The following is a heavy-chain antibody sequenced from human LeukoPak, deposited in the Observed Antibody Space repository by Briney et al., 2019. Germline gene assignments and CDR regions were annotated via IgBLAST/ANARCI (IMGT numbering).Heavy chain of an antibody. V-gene: IGHV3-23*01. CDR2: INGGGGST. D-gene: IGHD6-13*01. CDR1: GFTFNSHA. Sequence: QPGGSLRLSCAASGFTFNSHAMSCVRPAPEKGLEWVSAINGGGGSTYYADSVKGRFTISRDNSKNTLYLQMSSLRAEDTAVYYCAKAGYSSSWYEFDYWGQVTLVTAAS. CDR3: AKAGYSSSWYEFDY. J-gene: IGHJ4*02.